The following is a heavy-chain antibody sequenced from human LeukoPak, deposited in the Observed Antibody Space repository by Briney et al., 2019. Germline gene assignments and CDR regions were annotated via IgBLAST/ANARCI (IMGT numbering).Heavy chain of an antibody. CDR2: IKQDGSEK. V-gene: IGHV3-7*01. J-gene: IGHJ4*02. CDR1: GFTFSSYW. D-gene: IGHD2-2*01. Sequence: SGGSLRLSCAASGFTFSSYWMSWARQAPGKGLEWVANIKQDGSEKYYVDSVKGRFTISRDNAKNSLYLQMNSLRAEDTAVYYCARDRGPYYSSTSCYRYFDYWGQGTLDTVSS. CDR3: ARDRGPYYSSTSCYRYFDY.